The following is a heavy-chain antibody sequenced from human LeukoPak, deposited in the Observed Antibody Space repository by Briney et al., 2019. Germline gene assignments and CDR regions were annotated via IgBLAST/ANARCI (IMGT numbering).Heavy chain of an antibody. J-gene: IGHJ4*02. D-gene: IGHD1-26*01. CDR2: ISGSGGST. Sequence: PGGSPRLFCAASGLTFSTYAMSWVRQAPGKGQEWVSTISGSGGSTYYADSVKGRFTISRDNSQNTLYVQMNSLNAEDTAVYYCAKDAPVGTTKGVDYWGQGTLVTVSS. CDR3: AKDAPVGTTKGVDY. CDR1: GLTFSTYA. V-gene: IGHV3-23*01.